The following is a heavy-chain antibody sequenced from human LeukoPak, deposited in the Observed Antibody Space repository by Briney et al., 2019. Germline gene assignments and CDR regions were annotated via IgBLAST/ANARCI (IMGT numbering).Heavy chain of an antibody. CDR1: GGTFSSYA. D-gene: IGHD2-15*01. CDR3: ARAGGLYCSGGSCYYYYYMDV. Sequence: GASVKVSCKASGGTFSSYAISWVRQAPGQGLEWMGGIIPIFGTANYAQKFQGRVTITADESTSTAYMELSSLRSEDTAVYYCARAGGLYCSGGSCYYYYYMDVWGKGTTVTVSS. J-gene: IGHJ6*03. V-gene: IGHV1-69*13. CDR2: IIPIFGTA.